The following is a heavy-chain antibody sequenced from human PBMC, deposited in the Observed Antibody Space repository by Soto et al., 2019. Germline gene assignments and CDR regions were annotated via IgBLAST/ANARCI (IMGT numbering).Heavy chain of an antibody. Sequence: GASVKVSCKASGGTFSSYAISWVRQAPGQGLEWMGGIIPIFGTANYAQKFQGRVTITADESTSTAYTELSSLRSEDTAVYYCARLIYYDSSAYYYYYYGMDVWGQGTTVTVSS. J-gene: IGHJ6*02. CDR2: IIPIFGTA. V-gene: IGHV1-69*13. D-gene: IGHD3-22*01. CDR1: GGTFSSYA. CDR3: ARLIYYDSSAYYYYYYGMDV.